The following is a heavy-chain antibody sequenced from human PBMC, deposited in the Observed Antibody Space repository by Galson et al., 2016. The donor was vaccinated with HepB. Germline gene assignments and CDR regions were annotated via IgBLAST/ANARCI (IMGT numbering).Heavy chain of an antibody. CDR2: INSAGTIS. J-gene: IGHJ5*02. CDR3: GRDHSVVLTTAYNWFDP. Sequence: SLRLSCAASGFAFGSHWMHWVRQVPGKGLVWVSRINSAGTISNYADSVKGRFTISRDNAKNTLYLQLNSLRVEDTAVYYCGRDHSVVLTTAYNWFDPWGQGTLVTVSS. D-gene: IGHD4-23*01. CDR1: GFAFGSHW. V-gene: IGHV3-74*01.